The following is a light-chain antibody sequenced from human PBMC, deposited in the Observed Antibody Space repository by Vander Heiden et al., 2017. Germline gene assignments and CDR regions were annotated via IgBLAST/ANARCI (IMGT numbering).Light chain of an antibody. CDR1: QSISSW. CDR2: KAS. Sequence: DIQMTQSPSTLSASVGDRVTITCRASQSISSWLAWYQQKPGKAPKLLIYKASSLESGVPSRFSGSGPVTEFTLTISILQPDDFATYYCQQDNSYSGTFGQGTKVEIK. CDR3: QQDNSYSGT. V-gene: IGKV1-5*03. J-gene: IGKJ1*01.